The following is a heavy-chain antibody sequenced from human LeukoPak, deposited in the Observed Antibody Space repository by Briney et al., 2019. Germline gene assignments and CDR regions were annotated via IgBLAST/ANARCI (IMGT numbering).Heavy chain of an antibody. J-gene: IGHJ4*02. CDR1: GFTFDDYA. V-gene: IGHV3-9*01. Sequence: PGGSLRLSCAASGFTFDDYAMHWVRQAPEKGLEWVSGISWNSGSIGYADSVKGRFTISRDNAKNSLYLQMNSLRAEDTALYYCAKDFDYGDYYFDYWGQGTLVTVSS. CDR3: AKDFDYGDYYFDY. CDR2: ISWNSGSI. D-gene: IGHD4-17*01.